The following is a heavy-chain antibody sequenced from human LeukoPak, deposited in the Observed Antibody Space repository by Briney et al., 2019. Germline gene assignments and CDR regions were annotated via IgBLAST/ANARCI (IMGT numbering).Heavy chain of an antibody. CDR3: ARAPGLGYDILTGYYSDGYFDY. J-gene: IGHJ4*02. Sequence: SVTLSLTCTVSGGSISSYYWSWIRQPPGKGLEWIGYIYYSGSTNYNPSLKSRVTISVDTSKNQFSLKLSSVTAADTAVYYCARAPGLGYDILTGYYSDGYFDYWGQGTLVTVSS. CDR2: IYYSGST. V-gene: IGHV4-59*01. CDR1: GGSISSYY. D-gene: IGHD3-9*01.